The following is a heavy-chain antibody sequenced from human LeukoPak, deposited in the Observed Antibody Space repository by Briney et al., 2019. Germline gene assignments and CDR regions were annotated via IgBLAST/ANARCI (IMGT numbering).Heavy chain of an antibody. CDR1: GFTFDDYA. J-gene: IGHJ5*02. Sequence: PGRSLRLSCAASGFTFDDYAMHWVRQAPGKGLEWVAGISWDNDRIDYADSVKGRFTISRDNVKNSLYLQMNSLSAEDTALYYCAKDSTSRPTVTRGFDPWGQGTRVTVSS. CDR2: ISWDNDRI. CDR3: AKDSTSRPTVTRGFDP. D-gene: IGHD4-17*01. V-gene: IGHV3-9*01.